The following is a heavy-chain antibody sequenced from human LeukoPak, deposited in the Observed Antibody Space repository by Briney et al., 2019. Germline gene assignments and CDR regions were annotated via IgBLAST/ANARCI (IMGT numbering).Heavy chain of an antibody. V-gene: IGHV3-21*04. CDR2: ISSSSSYI. Sequence: GGSLRLSCAASGFTFSSYSMNWVRQAPGKGLEWVSSISSSSSYIYYADSVKGRFTISRDNAKNSLYLQMNSLRAEDTAVYYCAKRRSSGFNWFDPWGQGTLVTVSS. CDR1: GFTFSSYS. CDR3: AKRRSSGFNWFDP. J-gene: IGHJ5*02. D-gene: IGHD6-19*01.